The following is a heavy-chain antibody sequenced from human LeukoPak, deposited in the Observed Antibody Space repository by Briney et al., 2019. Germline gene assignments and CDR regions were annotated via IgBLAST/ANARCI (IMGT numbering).Heavy chain of an antibody. J-gene: IGHJ4*02. Sequence: QTGGSLRLSCAASGFTFSSYAMHWVRQAPGKGLEWVAVISYDGSNKYYADSVKGRFTISRDNSKITLYLQMNSLRAEDTAVYYCARDEDIVVVPAAILGYWGQGTLVTVSS. D-gene: IGHD2-2*02. CDR1: GFTFSSYA. CDR2: ISYDGSNK. CDR3: ARDEDIVVVPAAILGY. V-gene: IGHV3-30-3*01.